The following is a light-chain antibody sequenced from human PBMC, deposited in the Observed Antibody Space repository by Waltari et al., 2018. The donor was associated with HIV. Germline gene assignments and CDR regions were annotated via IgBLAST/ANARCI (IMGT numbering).Light chain of an antibody. CDR3: AAWDDRLSGWV. V-gene: IGLV1-47*01. CDR2: RNN. Sequence: SVLTQPPSASGTPGQRVTIPCSGSSSNTGRNYVSWYQQLPRTAPKLLIHRNNQRPSGVPDRFSGSKSGTSVSLAISGLRSEDEADYYCAAWDDRLSGWVFGGGTKLTV. CDR1: SSNTGRNY. J-gene: IGLJ3*02.